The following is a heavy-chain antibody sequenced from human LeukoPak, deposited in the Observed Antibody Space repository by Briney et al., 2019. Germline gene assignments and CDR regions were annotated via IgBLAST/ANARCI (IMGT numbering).Heavy chain of an antibody. CDR1: GFTFSSYS. CDR3: ARGQKPYSSSSTLFV. J-gene: IGHJ6*04. D-gene: IGHD6-6*01. Sequence: GGSLRLSCAASGFTFSSYSMNWVRQAPGKGLEWVSYISSSSSTIYYADSVKGRFTISRDNAKNSLYLQMNSLRAEDTAVYYCARGQKPYSSSSTLFVWGKGTTVTASS. V-gene: IGHV3-48*01. CDR2: ISSSSSTI.